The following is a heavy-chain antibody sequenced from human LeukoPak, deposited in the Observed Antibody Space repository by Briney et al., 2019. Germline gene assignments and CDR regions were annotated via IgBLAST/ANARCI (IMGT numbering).Heavy chain of an antibody. D-gene: IGHD6-19*01. CDR1: GGSISSGGYY. J-gene: IGHJ1*01. CDR2: IYHSGST. V-gene: IGHV4-30-2*01. Sequence: PSQTLSLTCTVSGGSISSGGYYWSWIRQPPGKGLEWIGYIYHSGSTYYNPSLKSRVTISVDRSKNQFSLKLSSVTAADTAVYYCARGIRGAKIAVAGPFFQHWGQGTLVTVSS. CDR3: ARGIRGAKIAVAGPFFQH.